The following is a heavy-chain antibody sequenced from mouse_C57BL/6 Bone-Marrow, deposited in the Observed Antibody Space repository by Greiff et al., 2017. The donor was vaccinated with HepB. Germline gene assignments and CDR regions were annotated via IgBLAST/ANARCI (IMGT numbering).Heavy chain of an antibody. D-gene: IGHD1-1*01. Sequence: VKLMESGPGLVQPSQSLSITCTVSGFSLTSYGVHWVRQSPGKGLEWLGVIWSGGSTDYNAAFISRLSISKDNSKSQVFFKMNSLQADDTAIYYCASLTTGGTRFAYWGQGTLVTVSA. CDR2: IWSGGST. CDR1: GFSLTSYG. CDR3: ASLTTGGTRFAY. V-gene: IGHV2-2*01. J-gene: IGHJ3*01.